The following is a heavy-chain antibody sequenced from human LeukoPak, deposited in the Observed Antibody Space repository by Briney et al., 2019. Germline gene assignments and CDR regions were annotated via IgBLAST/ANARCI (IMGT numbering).Heavy chain of an antibody. D-gene: IGHD3-22*01. Sequence: GGSLRLSCAASGFTFSSYDMHWVRQATGKGLEWVSAIGTAGDTYYPGSVKGRFTISRDNAKNSLYLQMNSLRAEDTAVYYCARRGEYYYDSSGYYRLFDYWGQGTLVTVSS. CDR1: GFTFSSYD. CDR2: IGTAGDT. V-gene: IGHV3-13*01. CDR3: ARRGEYYYDSSGYYRLFDY. J-gene: IGHJ4*02.